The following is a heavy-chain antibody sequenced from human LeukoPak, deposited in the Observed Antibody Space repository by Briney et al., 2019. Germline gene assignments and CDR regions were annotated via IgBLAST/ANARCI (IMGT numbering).Heavy chain of an antibody. D-gene: IGHD7-27*01. CDR2: IYYSGST. Sequence: PSETLSLTCTVSGDSINSSDYYWAWIRQPPGEGLEWIGTIYYSGSTYYKSSLKSRLTIPVDSSKNQFSLKMISVTAADTGVYYCARHGNWDPFDYWGQGALVTVSS. CDR1: GDSINSSDYY. V-gene: IGHV4-39*01. J-gene: IGHJ4*02. CDR3: ARHGNWDPFDY.